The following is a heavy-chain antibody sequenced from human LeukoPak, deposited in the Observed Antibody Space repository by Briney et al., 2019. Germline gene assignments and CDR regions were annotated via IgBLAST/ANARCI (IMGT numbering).Heavy chain of an antibody. J-gene: IGHJ4*02. CDR1: GFTFSSYT. D-gene: IGHD2-2*01. V-gene: IGHV3-23*01. Sequence: GGYLRRSCAASGFTFSSYTMSWVRPGQGLGLEWVSAISGSGGSTYYADSVKGRFTICRDNSKTTLYLQMTSLRAKDTAVYYCAKGRPSGYFSSTSCYSGYYFDYWGQGTLVTVSS. CDR2: ISGSGGST. CDR3: AKGRPSGYFSSTSCYSGYYFDY.